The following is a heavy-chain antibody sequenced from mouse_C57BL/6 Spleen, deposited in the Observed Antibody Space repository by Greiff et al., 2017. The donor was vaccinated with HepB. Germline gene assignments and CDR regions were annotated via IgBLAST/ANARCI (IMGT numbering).Heavy chain of an antibody. Sequence: EVQLQQSGPELVKPGASVKIPCKASGYTFTDYNMDWVKQSHGKSLEWIGDINPNNGGTIYNQKFKGKATLTVDKSSSTAYMELRSLTSADTAVYYCAKRHGDYYAMDYWGQGTSVTVSS. CDR1: GYTFTDYN. D-gene: IGHD6-1*01. V-gene: IGHV1-18*01. CDR3: AKRHGDYYAMDY. CDR2: INPNNGGT. J-gene: IGHJ4*01.